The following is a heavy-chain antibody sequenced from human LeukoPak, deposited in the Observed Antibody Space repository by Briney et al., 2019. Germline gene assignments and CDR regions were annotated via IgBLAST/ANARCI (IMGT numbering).Heavy chain of an antibody. J-gene: IGHJ6*04. Sequence: GESLKISCKGSGYSFTSYWIGWVRQMPRKGLEWMGIIYPGDSDTRYSPSFQGQVTISADKSISTAYLQWSSLKASDTAMYYCARHSLIAAAGTNGMDVWGKGTTVTVSS. D-gene: IGHD6-13*01. CDR1: GYSFTSYW. V-gene: IGHV5-51*01. CDR3: ARHSLIAAAGTNGMDV. CDR2: IYPGDSDT.